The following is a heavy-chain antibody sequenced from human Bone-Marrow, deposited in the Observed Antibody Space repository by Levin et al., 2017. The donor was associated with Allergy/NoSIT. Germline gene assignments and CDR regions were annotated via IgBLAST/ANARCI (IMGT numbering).Heavy chain of an antibody. CDR3: ARWWYTSDHYYFAY. Sequence: ASVKVSCKASGYSFTSFDINWVRQAAGQGLEWMGWMNPNSGTTGSAQKFQGRVTMTRNTSTSTAYLDLNSLTSEDTAVYYFARWWYTSDHYYFAYWGQGTLVTVSS. V-gene: IGHV1-8*01. J-gene: IGHJ4*02. CDR1: GYSFTSFD. D-gene: IGHD6-19*01. CDR2: MNPNSGTT.